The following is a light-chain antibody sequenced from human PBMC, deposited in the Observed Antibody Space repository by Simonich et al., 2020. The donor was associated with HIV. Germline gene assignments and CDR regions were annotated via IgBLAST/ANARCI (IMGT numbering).Light chain of an antibody. CDR1: SSDVGNYNL. Sequence: QSALTQPAFVSGSPGQSITISCTGTSSDVGNYNLVSWYHQHPGKAPKLMIYDVSKRPSGVSNRFSGSKSGNTASLTSSGLQAEDESDYYCSSYTSSSTSVVFGGGTKLTVL. CDR2: DVS. J-gene: IGLJ2*01. V-gene: IGLV2-14*02. CDR3: SSYTSSSTSVV.